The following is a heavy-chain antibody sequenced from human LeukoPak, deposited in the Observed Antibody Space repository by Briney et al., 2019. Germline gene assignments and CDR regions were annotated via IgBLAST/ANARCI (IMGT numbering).Heavy chain of an antibody. CDR3: AKTVLQYSTGDAFHI. J-gene: IGHJ3*02. V-gene: IGHV3-23*01. CDR1: RFTFSSYA. CDR2: ISGSGGST. Sequence: PGGSLRLSCAASRFTFSSYAMSWVRQAPGKGLEWVSAISGSGGSTYYADSVKGRFTISRDNSKNTLYLQMNSLRAEDTAVYYCAKTVLQYSTGDAFHIWGQGTMVTVSS. D-gene: IGHD3-9*01.